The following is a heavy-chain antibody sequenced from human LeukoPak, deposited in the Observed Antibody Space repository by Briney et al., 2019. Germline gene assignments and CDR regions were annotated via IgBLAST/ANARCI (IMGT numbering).Heavy chain of an antibody. D-gene: IGHD4-17*01. V-gene: IGHV4-34*01. Sequence: SETLSLTCAVYGGSFSGYYWSWIRQPPGKGLEWIGEINHSGSTNYNPSLKSRVTISVDTSKNQFSLKLSSVTAADTAVYYCARVPHDYGDYVGLDYWGQGTLVTVSS. CDR1: GGSFSGYY. J-gene: IGHJ4*02. CDR2: INHSGST. CDR3: ARVPHDYGDYVGLDY.